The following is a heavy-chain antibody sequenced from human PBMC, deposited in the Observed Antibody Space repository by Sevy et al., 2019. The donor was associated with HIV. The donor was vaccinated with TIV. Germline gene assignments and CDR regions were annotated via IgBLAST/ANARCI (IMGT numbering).Heavy chain of an antibody. Sequence: ASVKVSCKASGYTVTGYYMHWMRQAPGQGLEWMGWINPDSGGPTYAPKFQGRVTLTRDTSISTAYMDLSRLKSDDTAVYYCVRDDRDGYFEYWGQGTLVTVSS. CDR2: INPDSGGP. V-gene: IGHV1-2*02. J-gene: IGHJ4*02. CDR3: VRDDRDGYFEY. CDR1: GYTVTGYY.